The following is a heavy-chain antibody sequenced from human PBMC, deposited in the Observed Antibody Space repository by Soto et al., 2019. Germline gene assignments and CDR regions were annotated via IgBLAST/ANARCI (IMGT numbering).Heavy chain of an antibody. D-gene: IGHD3-22*01. V-gene: IGHV4-34*01. Sequence: SETLSFTCAVYGGSFSGYYWSWIRQPPGKGLEWIGEINHSGSTSYNPSLKSRVTISVDTSKNQFSLKLSSVTAADTAVYYCARDPTYYDSSGYSLDWGQGTLVTVSS. J-gene: IGHJ4*02. CDR2: INHSGST. CDR3: ARDPTYYDSSGYSLD. CDR1: GGSFSGYY.